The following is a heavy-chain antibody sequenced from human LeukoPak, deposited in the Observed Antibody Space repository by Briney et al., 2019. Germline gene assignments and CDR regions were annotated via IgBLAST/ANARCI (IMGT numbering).Heavy chain of an antibody. CDR2: ISAGGGAT. CDR3: AKDGSSSPYYFDY. J-gene: IGHJ4*02. D-gene: IGHD6-6*01. V-gene: IGHV3-23*01. CDR1: GFTFSNYV. Sequence: PGGSLRLSCAASGFTFSNYVMSWVRQAPGKGLEWVSAISAGGGATYYADSVKGRFTISRDNSKNTLFLQMNSLTAEDTAVYYCAKDGSSSPYYFDYWGQGTLVTVSS.